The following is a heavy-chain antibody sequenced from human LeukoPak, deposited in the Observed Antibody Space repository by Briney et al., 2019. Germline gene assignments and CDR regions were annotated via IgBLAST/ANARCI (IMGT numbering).Heavy chain of an antibody. Sequence: GASVKVSCKASGDTFTGYYMHWVRQAPGQGLEWMGWINPNSGGTNYAQKFQGRVTMTRDTSISTAYMELSRLRSDDTAVYYCARNRAYYYYYMDVWGKGTTVTISS. J-gene: IGHJ6*03. D-gene: IGHD3-10*01. V-gene: IGHV1-2*02. CDR1: GDTFTGYY. CDR2: INPNSGGT. CDR3: ARNRAYYYYYMDV.